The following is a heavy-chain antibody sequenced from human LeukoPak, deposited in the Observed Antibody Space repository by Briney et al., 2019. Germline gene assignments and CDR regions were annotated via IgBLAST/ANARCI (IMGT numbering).Heavy chain of an antibody. CDR1: GGSISSGGYY. CDR3: ARVFYYYYGMDV. CDR2: IYYSGST. V-gene: IGHV4-61*08. J-gene: IGHJ6*02. Sequence: PSETLSLTCTVSGGSISSGGYYWSWIRQPPGKGLEWIGYIYYSGSTNYNPSLKSRVTISVDTSKNQFSLKLSSVTAADTAVYYCARVFYYYYGMDVWGQGTTVTVSS.